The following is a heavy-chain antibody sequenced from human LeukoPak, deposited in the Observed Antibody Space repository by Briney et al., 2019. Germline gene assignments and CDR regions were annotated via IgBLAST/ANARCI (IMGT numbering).Heavy chain of an antibody. V-gene: IGHV1-2*02. D-gene: IGHD6-19*01. J-gene: IGHJ4*02. Sequence: ASVKVSCKASGYTFTGYYMHWMRQAPGQGLEWMGWINPNSGGTNYAQKFQGRVTMTRDTSISTAYMELSRLRSDDTAVYYCARPIAVAGNWLDYWGQGTLVTVSS. CDR1: GYTFTGYY. CDR2: INPNSGGT. CDR3: ARPIAVAGNWLDY.